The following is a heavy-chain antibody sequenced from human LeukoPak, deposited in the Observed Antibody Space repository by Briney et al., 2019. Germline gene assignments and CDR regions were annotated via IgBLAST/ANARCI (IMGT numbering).Heavy chain of an antibody. D-gene: IGHD2-2*02. Sequence: VASVKVSCKASGYTFTDYYMHWVRQGPGQGLEWMGWIDPRSGGTNFARKFQGRVTMTRDTSISTAYMELSRLTSDDTAVYYCTSSDYTSSDYWGQGTLVTVSS. CDR2: IDPRSGGT. V-gene: IGHV1-2*02. CDR1: GYTFTDYY. J-gene: IGHJ4*02. CDR3: TSSDYTSSDY.